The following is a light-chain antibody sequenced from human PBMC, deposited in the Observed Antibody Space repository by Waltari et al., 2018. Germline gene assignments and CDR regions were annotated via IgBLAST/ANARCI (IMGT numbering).Light chain of an antibody. CDR1: QSVSSNY. Sequence: EIVLTQSPGTLSLSPGERATLSCRASQSVSSNYLAWYQQKPGQAPRLLIYGASSRATGIPDRFSGSGSGTDFTLTISSLDPEDFAVYFCQQRSNWPLTFGGGTKVEIK. J-gene: IGKJ4*01. CDR3: QQRSNWPLT. V-gene: IGKV3D-20*02. CDR2: GAS.